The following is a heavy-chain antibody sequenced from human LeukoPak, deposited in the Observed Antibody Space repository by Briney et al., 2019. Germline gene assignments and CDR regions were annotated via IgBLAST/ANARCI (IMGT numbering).Heavy chain of an antibody. CDR2: INPSGGST. V-gene: IGHV1-46*01. CDR3: ETGLILYATVDF. D-gene: IGHD2/OR15-2a*01. CDR1: GYTFTSYY. Sequence: ASVKVSCKASGYTFTSYYMHWVRQAPGQGLEWMGIINPSGGSTSYAQKFQGRVTITRDTSTSTVYMELSSLRCEDTAVYYCETGLILYATVDFWGQGTLVTVSS. J-gene: IGHJ4*01.